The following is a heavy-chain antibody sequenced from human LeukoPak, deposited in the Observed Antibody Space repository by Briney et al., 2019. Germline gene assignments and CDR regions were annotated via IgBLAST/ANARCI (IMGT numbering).Heavy chain of an antibody. Sequence: GASVKVSCKASGYTFTGYYMHWVRQAPGQGLEWMGGIIPIFGTANYAQKFQGRVTITADESTSTAYMELSSLRSEDTAVYYCAREGRYSYGYSFDYWGQGTLVTVSS. CDR1: GYTFTGYY. CDR3: AREGRYSYGYSFDY. J-gene: IGHJ4*02. CDR2: IIPIFGTA. V-gene: IGHV1-69*13. D-gene: IGHD5-18*01.